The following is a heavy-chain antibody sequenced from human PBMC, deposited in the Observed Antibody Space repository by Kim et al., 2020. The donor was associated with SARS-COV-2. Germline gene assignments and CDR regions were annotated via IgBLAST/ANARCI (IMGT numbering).Heavy chain of an antibody. J-gene: IGHJ4*02. D-gene: IGHD2-8*01. Sequence: GGSLRLSCAASGFTFDDYAMHWVRQAPGKGLEWVSGLRWNSGSIGYADSVKGRFTISRDNAKNSLYLQMNSLRAEDTALYYCASLGMLFDYWGQGTLVTVSP. CDR3: ASLGMLFDY. V-gene: IGHV3-9*01. CDR1: GFTFDDYA. CDR2: LRWNSGSI.